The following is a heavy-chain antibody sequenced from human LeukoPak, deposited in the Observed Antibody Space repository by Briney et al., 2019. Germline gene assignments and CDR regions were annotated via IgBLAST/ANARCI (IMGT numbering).Heavy chain of an antibody. D-gene: IGHD2-2*01. Sequence: GGSLRLSCAASGFTFSSYAMHWVRQAPGKGLEWVAVISYDGSNKYYADSVKGRFTISRDNSKNTLYLQMNSLRAEDTAVYYCAGDVRSAAALYYFDYWGQGTLVTVSS. CDR1: GFTFSSYA. CDR3: AGDVRSAAALYYFDY. J-gene: IGHJ4*02. CDR2: ISYDGSNK. V-gene: IGHV3-30*04.